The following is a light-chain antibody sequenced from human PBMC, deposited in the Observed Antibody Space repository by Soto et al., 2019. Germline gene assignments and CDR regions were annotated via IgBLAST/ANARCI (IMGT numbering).Light chain of an antibody. CDR2: GAS. Sequence: EIVMTQSPATLSVSPGERATLSCRASQSVSSNLALYQQKPGQAPRLLIYGASTRATVIPARFSGSVSGTEFTLTISSLQSEDFEVYYCQQYNNWPQTFGQGTKLEIK. V-gene: IGKV3-15*01. CDR3: QQYNNWPQT. CDR1: QSVSSN. J-gene: IGKJ2*01.